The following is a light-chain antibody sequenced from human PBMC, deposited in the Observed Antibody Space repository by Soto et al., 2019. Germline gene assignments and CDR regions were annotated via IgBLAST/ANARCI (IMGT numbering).Light chain of an antibody. CDR2: GAS. Sequence: EIVLTQSPGTLSLSPGERATLSCRASQSVSSRSLAWYLQKPGQAPRLLIYGASTRATGIPARFSGSGSGTEFTLTISSLQSEDFAVYYCQQYNDWWTFGQGTKVDIK. V-gene: IGKV3-15*01. CDR3: QQYNDWWT. CDR1: QSVSSRS. J-gene: IGKJ1*01.